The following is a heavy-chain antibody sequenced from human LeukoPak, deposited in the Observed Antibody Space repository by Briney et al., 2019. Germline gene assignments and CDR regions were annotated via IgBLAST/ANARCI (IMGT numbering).Heavy chain of an antibody. J-gene: IGHJ6*03. CDR2: ISSSGSTI. CDR3: AKSYFWSGYSPGYMDV. D-gene: IGHD3-3*01. Sequence: GGSLRLSCAASGFTFSSYEMNWVRQAPGKGLEWVSYISSSGSTIYYADSVKGRFTISRDNAKNSLYLQMNSLRAEDTAVYYCAKSYFWSGYSPGYMDVWGKGTTVTVSS. V-gene: IGHV3-48*03. CDR1: GFTFSSYE.